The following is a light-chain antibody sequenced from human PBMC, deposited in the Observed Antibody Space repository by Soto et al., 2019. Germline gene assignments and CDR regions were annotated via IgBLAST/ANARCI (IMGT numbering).Light chain of an antibody. CDR1: QSVSSY. V-gene: IGKV3-11*01. J-gene: IGKJ5*01. CDR3: QQRSNWPRLT. CDR2: DAS. Sequence: EIVLTQSPAILSLSPGERATLSCRASQSVSSYLAWYQQKPGQAPRLLIYDASNRATGIPARFSGSGSGTDFTLTISSLGPEDFAVYYCQQRSNWPRLTFGQGTRLEIK.